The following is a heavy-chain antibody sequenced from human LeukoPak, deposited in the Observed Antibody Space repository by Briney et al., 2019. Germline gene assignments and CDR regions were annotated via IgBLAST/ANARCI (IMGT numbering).Heavy chain of an antibody. V-gene: IGHV1-2*02. CDR1: GYTFTDNY. CDR3: ARDHCTSSGCYEYYYYGMDV. D-gene: IGHD2-2*01. CDR2: INPNSGGT. Sequence: GASVKVSCKASGYTFTDNYIQWVRQAPGQGLEWMGWINPNSGGTNSAQKFQGRVTMTRDTSVSTAYMELSRLRSDDTAVYYCARDHCTSSGCYEYYYYGMDVWGQGTPVTVSS. J-gene: IGHJ6*02.